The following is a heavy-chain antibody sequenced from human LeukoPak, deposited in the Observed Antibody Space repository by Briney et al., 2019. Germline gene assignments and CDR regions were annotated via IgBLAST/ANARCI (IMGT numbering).Heavy chain of an antibody. D-gene: IGHD3-10*01. J-gene: IGHJ4*02. Sequence: SETLSLTCTVSGGSISSSGYYWGWIRQPPGKGLEWIGSIYYSGSTYYNPSLKSRVTISVDTSKNQFSLKLSSVTAADTAVYYCASISRYGSGSYWGQGTLVTVSS. CDR1: GGSISSSGYY. CDR2: IYYSGST. V-gene: IGHV4-39*01. CDR3: ASISRYGSGSY.